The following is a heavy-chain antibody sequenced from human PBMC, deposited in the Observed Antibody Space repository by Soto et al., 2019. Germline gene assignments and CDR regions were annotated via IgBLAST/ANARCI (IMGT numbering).Heavy chain of an antibody. J-gene: IGHJ4*02. Sequence: PGGSLRLSCAASGFTFSSYAMSWVRQAPGKGLEWVSTLSANGGLTYYADSVKGRFTISRDNSKNTLYLQMNSLRAEDTALYYCAKSGGSSWSRGTYYFDFWGQGSQVTVSS. D-gene: IGHD6-13*01. CDR2: LSANGGLT. CDR1: GFTFSSYA. V-gene: IGHV3-23*01. CDR3: AKSGGSSWSRGTYYFDF.